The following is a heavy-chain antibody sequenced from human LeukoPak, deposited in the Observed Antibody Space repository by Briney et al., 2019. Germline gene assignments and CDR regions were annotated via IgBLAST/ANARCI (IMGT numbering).Heavy chain of an antibody. CDR1: GFSFTNYW. J-gene: IGHJ4*02. CDR3: ARAPGLIAAAGSGGY. Sequence: GGSLSPSCVASGFSFTNYWMSWVRPAPGSGLEWVANIKNDGSEKYYVDSVKGRFTISRDNAKTSLYLQMNSLRAEDTAVYYCARAPGLIAAAGSGGYWGQGTLVTVSS. CDR2: IKNDGSEK. D-gene: IGHD6-13*01. V-gene: IGHV3-7*01.